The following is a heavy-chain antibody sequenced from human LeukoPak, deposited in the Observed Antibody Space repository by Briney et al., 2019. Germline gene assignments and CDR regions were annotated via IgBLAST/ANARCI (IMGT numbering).Heavy chain of an antibody. Sequence: SGTLSLTCVVSGGSISSSNWWSWVRQPPEEGLEWIGEIYHSGSTNYNPSLKSRVTISVDKSKNQFSLKLSSVTAADTAVYYCARYDVGWYYFDYWGQGTLVTVSS. V-gene: IGHV4-4*02. CDR1: GGSISSSNW. J-gene: IGHJ4*02. CDR2: IYHSGST. CDR3: ARYDVGWYYFDY. D-gene: IGHD6-19*01.